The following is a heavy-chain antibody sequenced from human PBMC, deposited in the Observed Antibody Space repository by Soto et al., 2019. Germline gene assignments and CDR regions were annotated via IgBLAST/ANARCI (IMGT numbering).Heavy chain of an antibody. V-gene: IGHV4-34*01. CDR3: ADWGQRQQLVFDY. CDR2: INHSGST. Sequence: PSETLSLTCAVYGGSFSGYYWSWIRQPPGKGLEWIGEINHSGSTNYNPSLKSRVTISVDTSKNQFSLKLSSVTAADTAVYYCADWGQRQQLVFDYWGQGTLVTVSS. J-gene: IGHJ4*02. D-gene: IGHD6-6*01. CDR1: GGSFSGYY.